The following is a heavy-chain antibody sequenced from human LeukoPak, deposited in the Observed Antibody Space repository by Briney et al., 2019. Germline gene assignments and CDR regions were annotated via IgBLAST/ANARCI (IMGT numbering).Heavy chain of an antibody. J-gene: IGHJ6*02. CDR1: GGSINSYY. CDR3: ARYYYDSSGYSHGMDV. D-gene: IGHD3-22*01. CDR2: INYSGGT. Sequence: SETLSLTCIVSGGSINSYYWSWIRQPPGKGLEWIGHINYSGGTKYNPSLKSRVTISADTPKNQFSLKLSSVTAADTAVYYCARYYYDSSGYSHGMDVWGQGTTVTVSS. V-gene: IGHV4-59*08.